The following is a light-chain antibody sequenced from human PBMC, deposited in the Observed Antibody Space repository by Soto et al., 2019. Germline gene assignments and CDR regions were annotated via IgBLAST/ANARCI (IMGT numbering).Light chain of an antibody. CDR1: QSISSW. CDR3: QQYDNLPTIT. CDR2: DAS. J-gene: IGKJ5*01. V-gene: IGKV1-5*01. Sequence: DIQMTQSPSTLSASVGDRVTITCRASQSISSWLAWYQQKPGKAPKLLIYDASSLESGVPSRFSGSGSGTEFTLTISSLQPDDFATYYCQQYDNLPTITFGQGTRLEI.